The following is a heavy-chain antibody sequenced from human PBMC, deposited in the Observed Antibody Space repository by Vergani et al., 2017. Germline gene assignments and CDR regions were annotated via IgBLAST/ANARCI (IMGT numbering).Heavy chain of an antibody. V-gene: IGHV3-23*01. CDR1: GFTFSSYA. J-gene: IGHJ4*02. Sequence: EVQLLESGGGLVQPGGSLRLSCAASGFTFSSYAMSWVRQAPGKGLEWVSAISGSGGSTYYADPVKGRFTISRDNSKNTLYLQMNSLRAEDTAVYYCAEGSVATAYYFDYWGQGTLVTVSS. CDR2: ISGSGGST. D-gene: IGHD5-12*01. CDR3: AEGSVATAYYFDY.